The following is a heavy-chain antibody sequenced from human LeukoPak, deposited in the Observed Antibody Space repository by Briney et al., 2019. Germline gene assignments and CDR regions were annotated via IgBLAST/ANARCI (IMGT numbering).Heavy chain of an antibody. CDR3: AKDRKLVFESFAPGIDY. J-gene: IGHJ4*02. V-gene: IGHV3-23*01. CDR2: ISGSGYST. Sequence: GGSLRLSCVASGFTFNNYAMTWVRQAPGKGLEWVSAISGSGYSTYYADSVKGRFTISRDNSKNTLYLQMNSLRAEDTAVYYCAKDRKLVFESFAPGIDYWGQGTLVTVSS. CDR1: GFTFNNYA. D-gene: IGHD6-13*01.